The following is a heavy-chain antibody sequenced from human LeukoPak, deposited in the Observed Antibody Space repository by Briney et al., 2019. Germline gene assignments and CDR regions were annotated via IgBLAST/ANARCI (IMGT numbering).Heavy chain of an antibody. V-gene: IGHV3-23*01. CDR2: INDRGRST. CDR3: VRDTGRSYAEAFDI. J-gene: IGHJ3*02. CDR1: GFTFSTYD. Sequence: GGSLRLSCAASGFTFSTYDITWVRQAPGDGLEWVSTINDRGRSTHYADSVKGRFTISRDNSKNTLYLQTDSLRAEDTAVYYCVRDTGRSYAEAFDIWGQGTMVTVSS. D-gene: IGHD1-26*01.